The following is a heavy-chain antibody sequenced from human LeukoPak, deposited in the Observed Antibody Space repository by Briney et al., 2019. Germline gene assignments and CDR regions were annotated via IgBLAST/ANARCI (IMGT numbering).Heavy chain of an antibody. Sequence: PSLTLSLTCTVSGGSISSYYWSWIRQPPGKGLEWIGYIYYSGSTNYSPSLKSRVTISVDTSKNQFSLKLSSVTAADTAVYYCARLYSSSLGRVFDYWGQGTLVTVSS. CDR2: IYYSGST. CDR3: ARLYSSSLGRVFDY. CDR1: GGSISSYY. V-gene: IGHV4-59*01. D-gene: IGHD6-13*01. J-gene: IGHJ4*02.